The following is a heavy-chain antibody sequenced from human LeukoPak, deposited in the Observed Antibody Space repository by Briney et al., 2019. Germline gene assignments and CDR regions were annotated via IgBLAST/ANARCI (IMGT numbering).Heavy chain of an antibody. J-gene: IGHJ4*02. D-gene: IGHD3-22*01. CDR1: GYTFTGYY. CDR3: ASRGDSSGYRFDY. V-gene: IGHV1-2*06. Sequence: ASVKVSCTASGYTFTGYYMHWVRQAPGQGLEWMGRINANSGGTNYAQTFQGRVTITRDTSISTAYMELSRLRSDDTAVYYCASRGDSSGYRFDYWGQGTLVTVSS. CDR2: INANSGGT.